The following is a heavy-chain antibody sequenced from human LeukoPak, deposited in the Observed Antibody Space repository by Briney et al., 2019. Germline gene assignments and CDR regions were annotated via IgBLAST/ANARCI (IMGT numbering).Heavy chain of an antibody. CDR3: ARGYSSGWYRGMDV. D-gene: IGHD6-19*01. CDR2: ISSSSSTI. Sequence: GGSLRLSCAASGFTFSSYSMNWVRQAPGRGLEWVSYISSSSSTIYYADSVKGRFTISRDNAKNSLYLQMNSLRDEDTAVYYCARGYSSGWYRGMDVWGQGTTVTVSS. CDR1: GFTFSSYS. V-gene: IGHV3-48*02. J-gene: IGHJ6*02.